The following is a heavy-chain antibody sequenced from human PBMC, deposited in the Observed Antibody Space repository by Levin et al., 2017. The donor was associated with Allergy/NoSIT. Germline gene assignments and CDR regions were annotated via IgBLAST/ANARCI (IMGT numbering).Heavy chain of an antibody. CDR1: GFTVSSNY. V-gene: IGHV3-53*01. CDR3: ARDTPAGSGDHGMDV. J-gene: IGHJ6*02. Sequence: GGSLRLSCAASGFTVSSNYMSWVRQAPGKGLEWVSVIYSGGSTYYADSVKGRFTISRDNSKNTLYLQMNSLRAEDTAVYYCARDTPAGSGDHGMDVWGQGTTVTVSS. D-gene: IGHD6-13*01. CDR2: IYSGGST.